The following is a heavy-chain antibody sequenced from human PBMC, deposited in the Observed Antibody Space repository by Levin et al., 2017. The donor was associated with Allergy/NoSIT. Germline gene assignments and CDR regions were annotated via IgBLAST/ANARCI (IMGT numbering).Heavy chain of an antibody. CDR3: AKKQGGTSGFSFDV. Sequence: GESLKISCAASGFTFSDYAMTWVRQAPGKGLEWVSVITGGGGDKYYGDSVKGRFTVSRDNSKDTLYLELNSLRAEETAVYYCAKKQGGTSGFSFDVWGQGTMVTVSS. V-gene: IGHV3-23*01. CDR1: GFTFSDYA. CDR2: ITGGGGDK. D-gene: IGHD1-1*01. J-gene: IGHJ3*01.